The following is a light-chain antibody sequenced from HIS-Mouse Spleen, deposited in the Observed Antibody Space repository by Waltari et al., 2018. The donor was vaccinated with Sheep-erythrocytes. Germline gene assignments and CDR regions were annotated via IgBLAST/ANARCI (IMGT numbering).Light chain of an antibody. CDR2: DVS. Sequence: QSALTQPPSASGSPGQSVTISCTGTSSDVGGYNYVSRYQQHPGKAPKLMIYDVSKRPSGVPDRFSGSKSGNTASLTISGLQAEDEADYYCCSYAGSYNHVFATGTKVTVL. CDR1: SSDVGGYNY. J-gene: IGLJ1*01. V-gene: IGLV2-8*01. CDR3: CSYAGSYNHV.